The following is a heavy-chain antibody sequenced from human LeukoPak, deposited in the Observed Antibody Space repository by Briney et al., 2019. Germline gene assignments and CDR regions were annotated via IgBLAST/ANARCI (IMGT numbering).Heavy chain of an antibody. CDR1: GGSFSGYY. J-gene: IGHJ5*02. V-gene: IGHV4-34*01. Sequence: SETLSLTCAVYGGSFSGYYWSWIRQPPGKGLEWIGEINHSGSTNYNPSLKSRVTISVDTSKNQFSLKLSSVTAADTAVYYCARAPRIPAGSYNWFDPWGQGTLVTVSS. CDR3: ARAPRIPAGSYNWFDP. D-gene: IGHD3-10*01. CDR2: INHSGST.